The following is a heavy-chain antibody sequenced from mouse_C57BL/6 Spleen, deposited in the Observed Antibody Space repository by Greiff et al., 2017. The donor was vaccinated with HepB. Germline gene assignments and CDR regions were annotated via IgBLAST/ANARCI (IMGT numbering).Heavy chain of an antibody. CDR3: ASPYYGSSGGFAY. J-gene: IGHJ3*01. Sequence: VQLQQSGPELVKPGASVKISCKASGYSFTGYYMNWVQQSPEKSLEWIGEINPSNGGTTYNQKFKAKATLTVDKSSRTAYMQLKSLTSEDSAVYYCASPYYGSSGGFAYWGQGTLVTVSA. CDR2: INPSNGGT. V-gene: IGHV1-42*01. CDR1: GYSFTGYY. D-gene: IGHD1-1*01.